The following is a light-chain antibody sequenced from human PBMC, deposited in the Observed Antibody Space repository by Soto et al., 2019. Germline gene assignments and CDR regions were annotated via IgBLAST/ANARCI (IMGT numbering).Light chain of an antibody. CDR3: TSFAGSNDLGV. V-gene: IGLV2-8*01. J-gene: IGLJ2*01. Sequence: QSALTQPPSASGSPGQSVTISCTGTSSDIGAYNYVSWYQQHPGKAPRLMIYDVSKRPPGVPERFSGSKSGYTASLTVSGLQPEDEADYYCTSFAGSNDLGVFGGGTKVTVL. CDR2: DVS. CDR1: SSDIGAYNY.